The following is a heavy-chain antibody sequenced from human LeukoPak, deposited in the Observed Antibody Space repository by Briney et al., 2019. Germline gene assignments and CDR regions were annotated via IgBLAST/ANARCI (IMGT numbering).Heavy chain of an antibody. J-gene: IGHJ4*02. CDR3: VRDLGEPHSSGWTPLDY. Sequence: GGSLRLSCAASGFIFHNFAIHWVRQAPGKGLNWVAVIAIDGGKTHYADSVKGRFTVSRDNSENTLYLQMNNLRSDDTATYFCVRDLGEPHSSGWTPLDYWGPGTPVAVSS. CDR2: IAIDGGKT. V-gene: IGHV3-30-3*01. CDR1: GFIFHNFA. D-gene: IGHD6-19*01.